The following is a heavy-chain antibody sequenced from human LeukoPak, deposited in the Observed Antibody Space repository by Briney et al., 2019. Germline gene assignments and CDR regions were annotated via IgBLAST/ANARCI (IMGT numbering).Heavy chain of an antibody. CDR2: ISYDGSNK. V-gene: IGHV3-30*18. CDR1: GFTFSSYS. J-gene: IGHJ4*02. D-gene: IGHD3-22*01. Sequence: GGSLRLSCAASGFTFSSYSMNWVRQAPGKGLEWVAVISYDGSNKYYADSVKGRFTISRDNSKNTLYLQMDSLRAEDTAVYYCANTLNYYDSGHYRFDYWGRGTLVTVSS. CDR3: ANTLNYYDSGHYRFDY.